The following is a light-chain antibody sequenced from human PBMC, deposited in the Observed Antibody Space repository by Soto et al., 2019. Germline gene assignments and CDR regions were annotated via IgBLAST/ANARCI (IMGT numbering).Light chain of an antibody. Sequence: AIRMTQSPSSFSASTGDRVTLTCRTSQGISGYFAWYQQKPGKAPELLIYGASTLQSGVPSRFSGSGSGTDFTLTISYLQSEDFATYYCQQYYRHPYTFGQGTKLEIK. J-gene: IGKJ2*01. V-gene: IGKV1-8*01. CDR1: QGISGY. CDR2: GAS. CDR3: QQYYRHPYT.